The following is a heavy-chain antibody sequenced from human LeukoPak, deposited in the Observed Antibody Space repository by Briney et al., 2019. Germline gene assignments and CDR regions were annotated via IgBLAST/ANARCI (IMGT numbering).Heavy chain of an antibody. CDR1: GGSISSSSYY. V-gene: IGHV4-39*07. CDR2: IYYSGST. CDR3: ARALGEYSSSYNWFDP. D-gene: IGHD6-13*01. Sequence: SETLSLTCTVSGGSISSSSYYWGWIRQPPGKGLEWIGSIYYSGSTYYNPSLKSRVTISVDTSKNQFSLKLSSVTAADTAVYYCARALGEYSSSYNWFDPWGQGTLVTVSS. J-gene: IGHJ5*02.